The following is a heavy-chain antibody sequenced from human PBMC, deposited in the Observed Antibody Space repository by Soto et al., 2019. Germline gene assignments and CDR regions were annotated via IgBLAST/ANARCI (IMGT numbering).Heavy chain of an antibody. Sequence: GGSLRLSCAASGFTFSSYGMHWVRQAPGKGLEWVAVISYDGSNKYYADSVKGRFTISRDNSKNTLYLQMNSLRAEDTAVYYCAKGYDSSGYYYVYWGQGTLVTVSS. CDR2: ISYDGSNK. CDR1: GFTFSSYG. V-gene: IGHV3-30*18. CDR3: AKGYDSSGYYYVY. J-gene: IGHJ4*02. D-gene: IGHD3-22*01.